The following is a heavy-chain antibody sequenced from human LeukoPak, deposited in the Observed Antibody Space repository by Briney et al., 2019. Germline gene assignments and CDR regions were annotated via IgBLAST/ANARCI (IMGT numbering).Heavy chain of an antibody. J-gene: IGHJ4*02. Sequence: PGGSLRLSCAASGFTFSSYWMHWVRQAPGKGLVWVSRINSDGSSTSYADSVKGRFTISRDNAKNMLYLQMNSLRAEDTAVYYCAKDGFDTGVVVAARTFDYWGQGTLVTVSS. V-gene: IGHV3-74*01. D-gene: IGHD2-15*01. CDR1: GFTFSSYW. CDR2: INSDGSST. CDR3: AKDGFDTGVVVAARTFDY.